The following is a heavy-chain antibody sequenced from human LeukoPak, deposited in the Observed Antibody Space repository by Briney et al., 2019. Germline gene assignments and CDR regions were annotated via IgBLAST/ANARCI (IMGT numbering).Heavy chain of an antibody. CDR1: GFTFSSYS. J-gene: IGHJ4*02. Sequence: GGSLRLSCAASGFTFSSYSMNWVRQAPGKGLEWVSSISSSSYIYYADSVKGRFTISRDNAKNSLYLQMNSLRAEDTAVYYCARVGGYSYGYSNYWGQGTLVTVSS. CDR2: ISSSSYI. CDR3: ARVGGYSYGYSNY. V-gene: IGHV3-21*01. D-gene: IGHD5-18*01.